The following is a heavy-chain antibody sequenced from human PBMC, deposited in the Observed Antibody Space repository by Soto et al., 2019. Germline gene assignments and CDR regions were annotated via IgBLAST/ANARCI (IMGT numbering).Heavy chain of an antibody. CDR1: GGSFNNCS. CDR2: INHTGST. CDR3: ASQVGVPSNWVGVA. D-gene: IGHD6-13*01. Sequence: SETLSLTCAVYGGSFNNCSWSWIRQSPGKGLEWIGEINHTGSTNYNPSLKSRVTISVDTSKNQFSLRLSSVTAADTAVYYCASQVGVPSNWVGVAWGQGTLVTVSS. J-gene: IGHJ5*02. V-gene: IGHV4-34*01.